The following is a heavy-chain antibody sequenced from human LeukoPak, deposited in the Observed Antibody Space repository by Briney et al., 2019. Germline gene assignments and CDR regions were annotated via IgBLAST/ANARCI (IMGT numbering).Heavy chain of an antibody. CDR1: GYTFTSYG. V-gene: IGHV1-18*01. J-gene: IGHJ6*03. CDR2: ISAYNGNT. CDR3: ARDWGGWGDYGSGSYYFYMDV. D-gene: IGHD3-10*01. Sequence: GASVKVSCKASGYTFTSYGISWVRQAPGQGLEWMGWISAYNGNTNYAQKLQGRVTMTTDTSTSTAYMELRSLRSDDTAVYYCARDWGGWGDYGSGSYYFYMDVWGKGTTVTISS.